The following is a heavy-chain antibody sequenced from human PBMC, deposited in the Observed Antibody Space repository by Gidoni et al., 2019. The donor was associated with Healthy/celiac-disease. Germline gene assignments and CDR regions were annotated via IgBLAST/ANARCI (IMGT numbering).Heavy chain of an antibody. CDR3: ARWRGRYCFDY. Sequence: QVQLQQWGAGLLKPSETLSLTCAVYGGSFSGYYWSWIRQPPGKGLEWIGEINHSGSTNYNPSLKSRVTISVDTSKNQFSLKLSSVTAADTAVYYCARWRGRYCFDYWGQGTLVTVSS. V-gene: IGHV4-34*01. CDR1: GGSFSGYY. CDR2: INHSGST. D-gene: IGHD3-3*01. J-gene: IGHJ4*02.